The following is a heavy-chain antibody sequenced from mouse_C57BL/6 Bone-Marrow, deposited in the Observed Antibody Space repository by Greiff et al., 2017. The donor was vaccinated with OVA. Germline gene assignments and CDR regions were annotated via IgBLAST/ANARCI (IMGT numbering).Heavy chain of an antibody. CDR1: GFTFSNYW. CDR2: IRLKSDNYAT. CDR3: TVTTPRGNYFDY. D-gene: IGHD1-1*01. V-gene: IGHV6-3*01. J-gene: IGHJ2*01. Sequence: EVQVVESGGGLVQPGGSMKLSCVASGFTFSNYWMNWVRQSPEKGLEWVAQIRLKSDNYATHYAESVKGRFTISRDDSKSSVYLQMNNLRAEDTGIYYCTVTTPRGNYFDYWGQGTTLTVSS.